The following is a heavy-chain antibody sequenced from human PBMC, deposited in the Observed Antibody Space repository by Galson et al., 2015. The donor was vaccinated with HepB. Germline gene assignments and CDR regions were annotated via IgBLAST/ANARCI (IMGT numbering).Heavy chain of an antibody. CDR2: IWYDGSNK. Sequence: SLRLSCAASGFTFSSYGMHWVRQAPGRGLEWVAVIWYDGSNKYYADSVKGRFTISRDNSKNTLYLQMNSLRAEDAAVYYCAVAAHPGGGRGYYGDYAEGGTFDYWGQGALVTVSS. V-gene: IGHV3-33*01. J-gene: IGHJ4*02. CDR1: GFTFSSYG. CDR3: AVAAHPGGGRGYYGDYAEGGTFDY. D-gene: IGHD4-17*01.